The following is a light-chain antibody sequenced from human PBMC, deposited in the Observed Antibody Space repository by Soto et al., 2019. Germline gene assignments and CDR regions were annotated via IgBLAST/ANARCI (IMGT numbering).Light chain of an antibody. V-gene: IGKV1-39*01. J-gene: IGKJ3*01. CDR3: QQSYSTPLT. Sequence: DIQMTQSPSSLSASVGDRVTITCRASQSISSYLNWYQQKPGKAPKLLSYAASSLQSGVASRFSGSGSGTDFTLTISSLQPEDFATYYCQQSYSTPLTFGPGTKVDIK. CDR2: AAS. CDR1: QSISSY.